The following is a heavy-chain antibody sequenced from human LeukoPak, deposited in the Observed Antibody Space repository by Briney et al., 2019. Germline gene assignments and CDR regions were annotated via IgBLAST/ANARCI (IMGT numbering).Heavy chain of an antibody. J-gene: IGHJ4*02. CDR1: GFTVSSNY. V-gene: IGHV3-66*01. Sequence: GGSLRLSCAASGFTVSSNYMSWVRQAPGKGLEWVSIIYSADNTYYADSVKGRFTISRDNSKNTLYLQMNSLRAEDTAVYLCASRVVLASTKSGFDYWGQGTLVTVSS. D-gene: IGHD2/OR15-2a*01. CDR3: ASRVVLASTKSGFDY. CDR2: IYSADNT.